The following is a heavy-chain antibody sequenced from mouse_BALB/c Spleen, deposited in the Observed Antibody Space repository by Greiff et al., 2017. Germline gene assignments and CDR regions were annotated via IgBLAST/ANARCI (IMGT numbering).Heavy chain of an antibody. CDR1: GFTFTDYY. Sequence: DVHLVESGGGLVQPGGSLRLSCATSGFTFTDYYMSWVRQPPGKALEWLGFIRNKANGYTTEYSASVKGRFTISRDNSQSILYLQMNTLRAEDSATYYCARDDGPEKISYAMDYWGQGTSVTVSS. CDR2: IRNKANGYTT. CDR3: ARDDGPEKISYAMDY. D-gene: IGHD2-3*01. J-gene: IGHJ4*01. V-gene: IGHV7-3*02.